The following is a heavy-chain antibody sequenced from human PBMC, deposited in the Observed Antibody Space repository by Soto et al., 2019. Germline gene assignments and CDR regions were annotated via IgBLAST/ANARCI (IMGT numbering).Heavy chain of an antibody. CDR1: GFTFSSYA. CDR3: AKDRITGWIAAPNWFVP. Sequence: VQLLESGGGLVQPGGSLRLSCAASGFTFSSYAMSWVRQAPGKVLEWVSAISGSGGSTDYADSVKGRFTISSDNSKYSLYLQMNCVRAADTAVYYCAKDRITGWIAAPNWFVPGGQGTLVTVSA. D-gene: IGHD6-13*01. CDR2: ISGSGGST. V-gene: IGHV3-23*01. J-gene: IGHJ5*02.